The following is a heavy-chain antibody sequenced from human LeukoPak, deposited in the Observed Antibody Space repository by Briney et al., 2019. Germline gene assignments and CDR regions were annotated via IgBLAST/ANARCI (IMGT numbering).Heavy chain of an antibody. J-gene: IGHJ4*02. CDR3: ARDSGGGYGGNFGY. D-gene: IGHD4-23*01. CDR1: GFSLRTTGMS. CDR2: IDWDEDK. Sequence: SGPALVKPTQPLTLTCTFSGFSLRTTGMSVSWIRQPPGKALEWLALIDWDEDKYYSTSLKTRLTISKDTSEDQVVLTITNMDPVDTATYYCARDSGGGYGGNFGYWGQGTLVTVSS. V-gene: IGHV2-70*13.